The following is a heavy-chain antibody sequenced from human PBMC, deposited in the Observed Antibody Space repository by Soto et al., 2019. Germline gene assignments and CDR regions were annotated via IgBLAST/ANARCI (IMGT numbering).Heavy chain of an antibody. V-gene: IGHV4-31*03. CDR1: GDAISRGGYY. CDR2: SYYSGNT. J-gene: IGHJ5*02. D-gene: IGHD5-12*01. CDR3: VRCRGYTGRGPGGWGFDP. Sequence: QVQLQESGPGLVKPSQTLSLTCTVSGDAISRGGYYWGWIRQHPGKGLQWLGYSYYSGNTYYSPSLRGRITISVDMFENQFSLKLTSATAADTAVYYCVRCRGYTGRGPGGWGFDPWGQGTLVTVSS.